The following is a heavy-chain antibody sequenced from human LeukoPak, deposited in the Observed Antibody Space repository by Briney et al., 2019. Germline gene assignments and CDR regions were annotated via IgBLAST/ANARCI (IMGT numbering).Heavy chain of an antibody. Sequence: ASVKVSCKASGYTFTGYYMHWVRQAPGQGLEWMGWINPNSGGTNYAQKFQGRVTMTRDTSISTAYMELSRLRSDDTAVYYCAKRFIMVRGVKEQRVHYYYYGMDVWGQGTTVTVSS. J-gene: IGHJ6*02. CDR1: GYTFTGYY. V-gene: IGHV1-2*02. CDR3: AKRFIMVRGVKEQRVHYYYYGMDV. CDR2: INPNSGGT. D-gene: IGHD3-10*01.